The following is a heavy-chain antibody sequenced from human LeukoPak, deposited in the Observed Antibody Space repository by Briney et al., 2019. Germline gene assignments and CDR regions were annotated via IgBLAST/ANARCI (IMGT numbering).Heavy chain of an antibody. CDR1: GGSISRSNW. Sequence: MSSETLSLTCAVSGGSISRSNWWSWVRQSPGKGLEWIGEIYDNGSTNYNPSLKSRVTISVVKSKNQFSLKLSSVTAADTAVYYCASPRAERSTWYAVDYWGQGTLITVSA. CDR2: IYDNGST. V-gene: IGHV4-4*02. J-gene: IGHJ4*02. CDR3: ASPRAERSTWYAVDY. D-gene: IGHD6-13*01.